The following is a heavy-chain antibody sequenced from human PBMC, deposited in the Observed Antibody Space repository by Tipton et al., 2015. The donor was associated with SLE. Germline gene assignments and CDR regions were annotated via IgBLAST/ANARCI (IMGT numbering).Heavy chain of an antibody. CDR3: ARGWGEICKGHTCIYYNYMDV. Sequence: QLVQSGPEVKKPGSSVKVSCKASGDTFSNYAISWVRHAPGQGLEWMGWINPILGTPKYAPKFQDRLTISTDEAASTAYMELSSLRSEDTAVYYCARGWGEICKGHTCIYYNYMDVWGKGTTVTVS. D-gene: IGHD3-16*01. CDR1: GDTFSNYA. V-gene: IGHV1-69*05. J-gene: IGHJ6*03. CDR2: INPILGTP.